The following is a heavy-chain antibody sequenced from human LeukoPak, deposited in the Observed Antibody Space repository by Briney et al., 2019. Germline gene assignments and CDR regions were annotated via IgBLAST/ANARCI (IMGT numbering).Heavy chain of an antibody. CDR2: IYYSGST. CDR3: ARRGVSGRFFYCSSTSRYVDAFDI. J-gene: IGHJ3*02. V-gene: IGHV4-59*12. CDR1: GGSISSYY. Sequence: SETLSPTCTVSGGSISSYYWSWIRQPPGKGLEWIGYIYYSGSTNYNPSLKSRVTISVDTSKNQFSLKLSSVTAADTAVYYCARRGVSGRFFYCSSTSRYVDAFDIWGQGTMVTVSS. D-gene: IGHD2-2*01.